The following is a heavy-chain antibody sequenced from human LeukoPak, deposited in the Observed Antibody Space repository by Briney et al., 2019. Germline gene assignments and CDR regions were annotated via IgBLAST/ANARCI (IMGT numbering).Heavy chain of an antibody. V-gene: IGHV3-53*01. D-gene: IGHD6-19*01. J-gene: IGHJ4*02. CDR1: GFTVSSRY. CDR2: TDSGGST. CDR3: ARAGWLAPVFDY. Sequence: GGSLRLSCAASGFTVSSRYMSWVRQAPGKGLEWVSVTDSGGSTYYADSVKGRFTISRDNSKNTLYLQMNSLRAEDTAVYYCARAGWLAPVFDYWGQGTLVTVSS.